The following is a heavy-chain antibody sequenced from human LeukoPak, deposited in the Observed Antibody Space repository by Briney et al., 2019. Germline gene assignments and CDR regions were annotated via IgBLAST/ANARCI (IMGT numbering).Heavy chain of an antibody. Sequence: PGGSLRLSCAASGFTFSSYEMNWVRQAPGKGLEWVSAISGSGGSTYYADSVKGRFTISRDNSKNTLYLQMNSLRAEDTAVYYCALHYGDRHDWGQGTLVTVSS. CDR3: ALHYGDRHD. CDR2: ISGSGGST. CDR1: GFTFSSYE. J-gene: IGHJ4*02. V-gene: IGHV3-23*01. D-gene: IGHD4-17*01.